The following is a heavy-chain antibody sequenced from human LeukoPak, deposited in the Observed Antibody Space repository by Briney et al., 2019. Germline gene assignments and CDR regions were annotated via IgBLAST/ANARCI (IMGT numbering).Heavy chain of an antibody. Sequence: PGGSLRLSCAASGFTFSSYSMNWVRQAPGEGLEWVANIKYVGIEKYYVGSVKGRLRISRDNAKKSLYLQMNSLRDEDTAVYYCARDLVTEPTGDWFDPWGQGTLVTVSS. J-gene: IGHJ5*02. V-gene: IGHV3-7*01. CDR1: GFTFSSYS. D-gene: IGHD2-2*01. CDR3: ARDLVTEPTGDWFDP. CDR2: IKYVGIEK.